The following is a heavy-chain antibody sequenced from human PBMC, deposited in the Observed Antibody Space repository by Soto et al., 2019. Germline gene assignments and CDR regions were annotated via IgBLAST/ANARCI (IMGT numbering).Heavy chain of an antibody. J-gene: IGHJ6*02. V-gene: IGHV1-69*12. Sequence: QVQLVQSGAEVKKPGSSVKVSCKASGGTFSSYAISWVRQAPGQGLEWMGGIIPIFGTANYAQKFQGRVTIXXDXSXXTADMERSSLRSEDTAGYYCARGGSGSYPVRGMDVWGQGTTVTVSS. CDR2: IIPIFGTA. CDR3: ARGGSGSYPVRGMDV. CDR1: GGTFSSYA. D-gene: IGHD3-10*01.